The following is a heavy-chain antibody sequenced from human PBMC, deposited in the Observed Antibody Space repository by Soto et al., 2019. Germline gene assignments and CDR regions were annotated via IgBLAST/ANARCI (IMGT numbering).Heavy chain of an antibody. D-gene: IGHD5-12*01. V-gene: IGHV1-46*01. CDR3: ARGRDITKGSDAVEI. Sequence: GSSVKVSCKASGYTFTSYYMRWVRQAPGQGLEWMGIINPSGGSTSCAQKFQGRVTMTRDTSTSTVYRELSSLRSEDTAVYYCARGRDITKGSDAVEILGLGTWVTVSS. CDR2: INPSGGST. CDR1: GYTFTSYY. J-gene: IGHJ3*02.